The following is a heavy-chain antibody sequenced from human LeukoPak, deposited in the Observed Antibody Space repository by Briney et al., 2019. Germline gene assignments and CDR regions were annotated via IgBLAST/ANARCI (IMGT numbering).Heavy chain of an antibody. CDR1: GFTFSSYA. J-gene: IGHJ4*02. V-gene: IGHV3-23*01. D-gene: IGHD1-26*01. CDR2: ISITVGGT. CDR3: AKRSHMLGATNPNYYFDH. Sequence: QPGGSLRLSCAASGFTFSSYAMSWVRQAPGKGLEWVSAISITVGGTYYADSVKGRFTISRGNSKNTLYLQMNSLSAEDTAVYYCAKRSHMLGATNPNYYFDHWGQGTLVTVSS.